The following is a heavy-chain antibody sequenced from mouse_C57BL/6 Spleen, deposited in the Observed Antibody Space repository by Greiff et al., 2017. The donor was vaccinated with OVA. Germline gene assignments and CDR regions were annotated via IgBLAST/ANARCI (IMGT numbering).Heavy chain of an antibody. CDR3: ARVDDGYYHYYAMDY. D-gene: IGHD2-3*01. Sequence: VKLQESGPGLVKPSQSLSLTCSVTGYSITSGYYWNWIRQFPGNKLEWMGYISYDGSNNYNPFLKNRISSTRETSKNQCFLKLNSVTTEDTATYYCARVDDGYYHYYAMDYWGQGTSVTVSS. CDR1: GYSITSGYY. CDR2: ISYDGSN. V-gene: IGHV3-6*01. J-gene: IGHJ4*01.